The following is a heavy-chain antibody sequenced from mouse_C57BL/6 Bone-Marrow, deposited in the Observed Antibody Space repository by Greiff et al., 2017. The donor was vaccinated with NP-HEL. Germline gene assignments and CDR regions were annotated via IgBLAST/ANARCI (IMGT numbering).Heavy chain of an antibody. CDR2: IYPRSGNT. V-gene: IGHV1-81*01. CDR1: GYTFTSYG. D-gene: IGHD1-1*01. CDR3: ARPHYYGKGY. J-gene: IGHJ2*01. Sequence: VQLQQSGAELARPGASVKLSCKASGYTFTSYGISWVKQRTGQGLEWIGEIYPRSGNTYYNEKFKGKATLTADKSSSKVYMELRSLTSEDSAVYFCARPHYYGKGYWGQGTTLTVSS.